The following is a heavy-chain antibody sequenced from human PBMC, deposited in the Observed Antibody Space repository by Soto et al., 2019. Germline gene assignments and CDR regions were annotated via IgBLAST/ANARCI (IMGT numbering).Heavy chain of an antibody. CDR3: ARDGRRYSSGLYFDY. Sequence: GGSLRLSCAASGFTFSSYGMHWVRQAPGKGLEWVAVIWYDGSNKYYADSVKGRFTISRDNSKNTLYLQMNSLRAEDTAVYYCARDGRRYSSGLYFDYWGQGTLVTVSS. J-gene: IGHJ4*02. CDR2: IWYDGSNK. V-gene: IGHV3-33*01. CDR1: GFTFSSYG. D-gene: IGHD6-19*01.